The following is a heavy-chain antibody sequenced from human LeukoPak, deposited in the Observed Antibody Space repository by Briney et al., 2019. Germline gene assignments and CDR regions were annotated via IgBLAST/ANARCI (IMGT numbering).Heavy chain of an antibody. D-gene: IGHD3-10*01. CDR2: IYTSRTT. CDR3: ARDEYYYGSGSYYPFDY. J-gene: IGHJ4*02. CDR1: GGSFSGYY. V-gene: IGHV4-4*07. Sequence: SETLSLTCAVYGGSFSGYYWSWIRQPAGKGLEWIGRIYTSRTTNYNPSLKSRVTMSVDTSKNQFSLKLSSVTAADTAVYYCARDEYYYGSGSYYPFDYWGQGTLVTVSS.